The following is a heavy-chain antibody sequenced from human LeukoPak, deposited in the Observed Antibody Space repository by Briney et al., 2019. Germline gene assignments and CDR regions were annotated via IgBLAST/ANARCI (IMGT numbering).Heavy chain of an antibody. V-gene: IGHV4-59*01. Sequence: IGYIYHNGKTNYNPSLKSRLTISLDTSKTQFSLNLNSMTAADTAIYYCARASEGIGFFDYWGQGILVTVSS. CDR3: ARASEGIGFFDY. D-gene: IGHD2-2*03. J-gene: IGHJ4*02. CDR2: IYHNGKT.